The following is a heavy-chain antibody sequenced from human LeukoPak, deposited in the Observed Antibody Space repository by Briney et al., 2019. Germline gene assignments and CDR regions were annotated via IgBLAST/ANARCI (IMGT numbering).Heavy chain of an antibody. D-gene: IGHD3-10*01. J-gene: IGHJ4*02. CDR3: ARVDRYHGSGDY. Sequence: ASVKVSCKASGYTFTSYVISWVRQAPGQGLEWMGWISAYNGNTNYAQKLQGRVTMTTDTSTSTAYMELRSLRSDDTAVYYCARVDRYHGSGDYWGQGTLVTVSS. CDR2: ISAYNGNT. V-gene: IGHV1-18*01. CDR1: GYTFTSYV.